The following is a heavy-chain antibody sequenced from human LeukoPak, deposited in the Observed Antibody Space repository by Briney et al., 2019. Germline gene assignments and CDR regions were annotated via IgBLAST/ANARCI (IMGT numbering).Heavy chain of an antibody. V-gene: IGHV1-2*02. Sequence: EASVKVSCKASGYTFTGYYMHWVRQAPGQGLEWMGWINPNSGGTNYAQKFQGRVTMTRDTSISTAYMELSRLRSDDTAVYYCAIYYGSGSYEGNFDYWGQGTLVTVSS. J-gene: IGHJ4*02. CDR1: GYTFTGYY. D-gene: IGHD3-10*01. CDR3: AIYYGSGSYEGNFDY. CDR2: INPNSGGT.